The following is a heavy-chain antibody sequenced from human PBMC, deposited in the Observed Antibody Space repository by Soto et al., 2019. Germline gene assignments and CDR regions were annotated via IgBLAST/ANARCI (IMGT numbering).Heavy chain of an antibody. V-gene: IGHV4-59*01. CDR2: IYYSGST. CDR1: GGSISSYY. D-gene: IGHD2-15*01. J-gene: IGHJ4*02. CDR3: ARDRVARGVDY. Sequence: SETLSLTCTVSGGSISSYYWSWIRQPPGKGLEWIGYIYYSGSTNYNPSLKSRVTISVDTSKNQFSLKLSSVTAADTAVYYCARDRVARGVDYWGQGTLVTVSS.